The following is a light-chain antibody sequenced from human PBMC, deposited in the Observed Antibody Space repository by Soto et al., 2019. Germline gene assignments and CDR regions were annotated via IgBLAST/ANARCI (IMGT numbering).Light chain of an antibody. J-gene: IGKJ2*01. V-gene: IGKV3-15*01. CDR1: QSISRN. Sequence: EIVMTQSPGTLSVSPGERATLSCRASQSISRNLAWYQQRPGRAPRLLIYGVSTRASGIPARFSGSGSETELTLSISILQSEDFAVYYCQQYHNWPPYTFGQGTKLEI. CDR3: QQYHNWPPYT. CDR2: GVS.